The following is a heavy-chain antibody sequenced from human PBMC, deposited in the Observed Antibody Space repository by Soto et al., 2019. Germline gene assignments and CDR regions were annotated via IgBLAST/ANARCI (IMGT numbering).Heavy chain of an antibody. Sequence: GGSLRLSCAASGFTFSSYWMSWVRQAPGKGLEWVANIKQDGSEKYYVDSVKGRFTISRDNAKNSLYLQMNSLRAEDTVVYCCARDGVYYDFWSGYPFDYWGQGTLFTVSS. CDR3: ARDGVYYDFWSGYPFDY. D-gene: IGHD3-3*01. V-gene: IGHV3-7*01. J-gene: IGHJ4*02. CDR2: IKQDGSEK. CDR1: GFTFSSYW.